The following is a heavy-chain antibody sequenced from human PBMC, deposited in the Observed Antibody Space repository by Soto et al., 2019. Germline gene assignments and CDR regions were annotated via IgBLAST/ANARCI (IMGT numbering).Heavy chain of an antibody. V-gene: IGHV4-59*01. CDR1: GGSISSYY. CDR3: ARAPQYCSGGSCYFDY. CDR2: IYYSGST. D-gene: IGHD2-15*01. Sequence: SETLSLTYTVSGGSISSYYWSWIRQPPGKGLEWIGYIYYSGSTNYNPSLKSRVTISVDTSKNQFSLKLSSVTAADTAVYYCARAPQYCSGGSCYFDYWGQGTLVTVSS. J-gene: IGHJ4*02.